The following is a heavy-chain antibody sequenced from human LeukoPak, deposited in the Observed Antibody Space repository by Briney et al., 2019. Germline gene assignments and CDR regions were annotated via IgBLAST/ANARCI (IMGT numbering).Heavy chain of an antibody. V-gene: IGHV4-34*01. D-gene: IGHD3-22*01. CDR3: ARAGRGITMIVVVREYYYMDV. J-gene: IGHJ6*03. CDR2: INHSGRT. CDR1: GVSFRGYY. Sequence: SETLSLTCAVYGVSFRGYYWSGPRHPPGKGLEWIEEINHSGRTKYNPSLKSRVTISVATSKNQFSLKLSSVTAADTAVYYCARAGRGITMIVVVREYYYMDVWGKGTTVTVSS.